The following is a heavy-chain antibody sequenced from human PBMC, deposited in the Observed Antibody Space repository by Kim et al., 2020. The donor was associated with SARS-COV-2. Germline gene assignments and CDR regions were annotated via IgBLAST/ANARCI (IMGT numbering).Heavy chain of an antibody. Sequence: GGSLRLSCAASGFTFSSYSMNWVRQAPGKGLEWVSYISSSSSTIYYAASVKGRFTISRDNAKNSLYLQMNSLRDEDTAVYYCAGERRYYYYYGMDVWGQGTXVTVSS. CDR3: AGERRYYYYYGMDV. CDR2: ISSSSSTI. V-gene: IGHV3-48*02. CDR1: GFTFSSYS. J-gene: IGHJ6*02. D-gene: IGHD1-1*01.